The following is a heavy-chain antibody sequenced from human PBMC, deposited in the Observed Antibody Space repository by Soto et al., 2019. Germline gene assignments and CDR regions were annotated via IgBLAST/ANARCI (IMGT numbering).Heavy chain of an antibody. Sequence: PSETLSLTCAVYGGSFSGYYWSWIRQPPGKGLEWIGEINHSGGTNYNPSLKSPVTISVDTSKSQFSLKLTSVTAADTAVYYCERASADTVDSSGHYEYWGQGTPVTVSS. J-gene: IGHJ4*02. CDR1: GGSFSGYY. D-gene: IGHD3-22*01. CDR3: ERASADTVDSSGHYEY. CDR2: INHSGGT. V-gene: IGHV4-34*01.